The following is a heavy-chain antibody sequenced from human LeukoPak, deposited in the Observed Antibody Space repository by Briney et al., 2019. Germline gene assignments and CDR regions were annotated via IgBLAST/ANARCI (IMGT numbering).Heavy chain of an antibody. CDR3: ARVLGYYGSGSSDY. V-gene: IGHV3-20*04. Sequence: PGGSLRLSCAASGFTFSSYNMKWVRQAPGKGLEWVSGINWNGGSTGYADSVKGRFTISRDNAKNSLYLQMNSLRAEDTALYYCARVLGYYGSGSSDYWGQGTLVTVSS. CDR2: INWNGGST. J-gene: IGHJ4*02. CDR1: GFTFSSYN. D-gene: IGHD3-10*01.